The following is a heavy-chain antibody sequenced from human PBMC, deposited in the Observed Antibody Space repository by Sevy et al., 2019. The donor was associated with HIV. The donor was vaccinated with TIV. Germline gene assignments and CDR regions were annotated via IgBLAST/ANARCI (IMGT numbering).Heavy chain of an antibody. CDR3: TRGLATADTPEYYFDY. CDR2: ITRNSYEAYGGTT. CDR1: GFTFDDFA. J-gene: IGHJ4*02. V-gene: IGHV3-49*03. D-gene: IGHD5-12*01. Sequence: GGSLRLSCTTSGFTFDDFAMSWFRQAPGKGLEWVAFITRNSYEAYGGTTEYAASVKGRFISSRDDSKSIAYLQMNSLKTGDTAVYYCTRGLATADTPEYYFDYWGQRTLVTVSS.